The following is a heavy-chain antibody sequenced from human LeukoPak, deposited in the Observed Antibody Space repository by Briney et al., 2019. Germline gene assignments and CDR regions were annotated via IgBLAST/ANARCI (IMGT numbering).Heavy chain of an antibody. CDR1: GYTLTELS. D-gene: IGHD5-12*01. CDR3: ATQAPTVDIVATIRYGMDV. Sequence: ASVKVSCKVSGYTLTELSMHWVRQAPGKGLEWMGGFDPEDGETIYAQKFQGRVTMTEDTSTDTAYMELSSLRSEDTAVYYCATQAPTVDIVATIRYGMDVWGQGTTVTVPS. V-gene: IGHV1-24*01. J-gene: IGHJ6*02. CDR2: FDPEDGET.